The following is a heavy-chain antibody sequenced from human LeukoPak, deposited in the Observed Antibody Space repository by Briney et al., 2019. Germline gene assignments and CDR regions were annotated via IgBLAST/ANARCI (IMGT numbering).Heavy chain of an antibody. CDR3: ARDFGSIQYSSSWYDWFDP. Sequence: GGSLRLSCAASGFTFSSYAMSWVRQAPGKGLVWVSRINSDGSSTSYADSVKGRFTISRDNAKNTLYLQMNSLRAEDTAVYYCARDFGSIQYSSSWYDWFDPWGQGTLVTVSS. CDR2: INSDGSST. CDR1: GFTFSSYA. V-gene: IGHV3-74*01. D-gene: IGHD6-13*01. J-gene: IGHJ5*02.